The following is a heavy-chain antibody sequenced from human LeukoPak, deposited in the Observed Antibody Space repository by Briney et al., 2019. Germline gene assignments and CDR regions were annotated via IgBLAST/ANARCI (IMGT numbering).Heavy chain of an antibody. D-gene: IGHD3-10*01. CDR2: ISDDGSNK. J-gene: IGHJ4*02. CDR1: GFTFSSYG. CDR3: TKGDGRPFGGKPAY. Sequence: PGGSLRLSCAASGFTFSSYGMHWVRQAPGKGLEWVAVISDDGSNKYYGDSVKGRFTISRDNPKNTLYLQMNSLRAEDTAIYYCTKGDGRPFGGKPAYGGQGTLVTVSS. V-gene: IGHV3-30*18.